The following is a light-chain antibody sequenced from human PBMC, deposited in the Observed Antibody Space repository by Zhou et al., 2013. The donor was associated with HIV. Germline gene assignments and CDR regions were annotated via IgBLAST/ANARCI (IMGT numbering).Light chain of an antibody. V-gene: IGKV1-5*01. Sequence: QLTQSPFTLSASVGDRITITCRASQSVSTYLAWYQQRPGRAPKLLVSGASTLESGVPSRFSGSGSGTEFSLTITALQPDDFATYFCQQYKTVPLTFGGGTRV. CDR3: QQYKTVPLT. J-gene: IGKJ4*01. CDR2: GAS. CDR1: QSVSTY.